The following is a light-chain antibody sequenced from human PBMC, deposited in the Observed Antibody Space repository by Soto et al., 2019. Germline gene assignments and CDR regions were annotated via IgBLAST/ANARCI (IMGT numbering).Light chain of an antibody. CDR1: QNISKY. CDR2: AAS. V-gene: IGKV1-39*01. Sequence: DIQMTQSPSSLSASVGYRVTITCRASQNISKYLNWYQQKLGKAPKLLIYAASTLQSGVPSRFSGSGSGTDFTLTISSLQPEDFATYYCQQSYSTLLTFGGGTTVDIK. CDR3: QQSYSTLLT. J-gene: IGKJ4*01.